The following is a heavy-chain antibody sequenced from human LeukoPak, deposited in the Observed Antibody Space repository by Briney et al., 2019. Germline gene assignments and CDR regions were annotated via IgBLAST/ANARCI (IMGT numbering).Heavy chain of an antibody. J-gene: IGHJ4*02. D-gene: IGHD3-22*01. CDR2: IYYSVST. CDR1: GGSISSSSYY. V-gene: IGHV4-39*07. CDR3: ARGGGYYDFDY. Sequence: PSETLSLTCTVSGGSISSSSYYWGWIRQPPGKGLEWIGSIYYSVSTYYNVSLKSRVTISVATSKNQFSLKLSSVTAADTAVYYCARGGGYYDFDYWGQGTLVTVSS.